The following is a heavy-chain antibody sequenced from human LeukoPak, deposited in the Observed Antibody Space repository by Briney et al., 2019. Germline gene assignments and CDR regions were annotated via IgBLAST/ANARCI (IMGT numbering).Heavy chain of an antibody. CDR2: FNHSGST. Sequence: SETLSLTCAVYVGSFSGYYWSWLRQPPGKGLEWIGEFNHSGSTNYNPSLKSRVTISVDTSKNQFSLKPSSVTAADTAVYYCACPGARRFGQNWFDPWDQGTLVTVSS. J-gene: IGHJ5*02. CDR1: VGSFSGYY. V-gene: IGHV4-34*01. CDR3: ACPGARRFGQNWFDP. D-gene: IGHD3-16*01.